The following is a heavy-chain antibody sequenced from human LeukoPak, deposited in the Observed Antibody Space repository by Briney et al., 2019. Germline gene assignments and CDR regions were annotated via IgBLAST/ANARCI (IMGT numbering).Heavy chain of an antibody. V-gene: IGHV3-74*01. CDR3: VRDTPGDGLDV. J-gene: IGHJ6*02. Sequence: GGSLGLSCVASGFTFSSSWMSWVRQPPGKGLVWVSHITSDGSSTGYADSVKGRFTISRDNAKNTLYLQMNSLRVEDTAVYYCVRDTPGDGLDVWGQGTTVTVSS. CDR1: GFTFSSSW. CDR2: ITSDGSST.